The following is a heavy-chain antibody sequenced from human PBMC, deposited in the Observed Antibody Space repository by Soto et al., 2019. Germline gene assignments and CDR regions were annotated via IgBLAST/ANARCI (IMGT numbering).Heavy chain of an antibody. CDR2: IYGGGTT. D-gene: IGHD6-19*01. V-gene: IGHV3-53*01. Sequence: EVQLVESGGGWIQPGGSLRLSCAASGFTVSSKYMTWVRQAPGKGLEWVSVIYGGGTTYYADSVKGRFTISRANSKNTLYLQVNSLRSEDTAVYYCVQTTGWPGFDFWGQGTLVTVSS. J-gene: IGHJ4*02. CDR1: GFTVSSKY. CDR3: VQTTGWPGFDF.